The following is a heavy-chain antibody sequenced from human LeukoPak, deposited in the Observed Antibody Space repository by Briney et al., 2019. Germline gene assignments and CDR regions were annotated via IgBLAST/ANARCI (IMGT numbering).Heavy chain of an antibody. V-gene: IGHV1-69*05. CDR3: ASLTPLYCGGDCFGFDAFDI. CDR1: GGTFSSYA. D-gene: IGHD2-21*02. CDR2: LIPIFGTA. Sequence: SVKVSCKASGGTFSSYAIIWVRQAPGQGLEWMGRLIPIFGTANYAQKFQGRVTITTDESTSTAYMELSSLRSEDTAVYYCASLTPLYCGGDCFGFDAFDIWGQGTMVTVSS. J-gene: IGHJ3*02.